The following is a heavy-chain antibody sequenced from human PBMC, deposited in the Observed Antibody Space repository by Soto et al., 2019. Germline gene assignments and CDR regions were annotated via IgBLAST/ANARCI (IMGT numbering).Heavy chain of an antibody. CDR3: TVPAPDTPMVTIYYCCAMEV. Sequence: EVRLVESGGGLVKPGGSLRLSCAASGITLSNAWMNWVRQSPGRGLEWVGRIKSNYDGGKTDYAATVKGRFTISRDDSKDTLFLQRNSLNSEDTAVYYCTVPAPDTPMVTIYYCCAMEVWSRGTTVTVSS. D-gene: IGHD5-18*01. CDR2: IKSNYDGGKT. V-gene: IGHV3-15*07. CDR1: GITLSNAW. J-gene: IGHJ6*02.